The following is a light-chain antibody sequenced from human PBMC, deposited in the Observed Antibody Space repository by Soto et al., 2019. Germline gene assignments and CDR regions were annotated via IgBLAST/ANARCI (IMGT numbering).Light chain of an antibody. CDR1: SSDVGDYSY. V-gene: IGLV2-14*01. CDR3: NSYTSSSTFDVV. CDR2: DVS. J-gene: IGLJ2*01. Sequence: QSALTQPASVSGSPGQSITISCTGTSSDVGDYSYVSWYQQHPGKAPKLMIYDVSHRPSGVSNRFSGSKSGNTASLTISGLQAEDEADYFCNSYTSSSTFDVVFGRGTKLTVL.